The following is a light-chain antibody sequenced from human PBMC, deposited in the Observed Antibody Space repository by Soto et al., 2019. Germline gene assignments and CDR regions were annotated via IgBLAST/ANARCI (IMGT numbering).Light chain of an antibody. J-gene: IGLJ2*01. CDR3: GTYTGISTLL. V-gene: IGLV2-14*01. CDR1: SSDVGGYNY. Sequence: QSALTQPASVSGSPGQSITISCTGTSSDVGGYNYVSWYQQYPGKAPKLMIYEVSNRPSGVSNRCSGSKSGNTASQTISGLQAEDEADYYCGTYTGISTLLFGGSTKLPFL. CDR2: EVS.